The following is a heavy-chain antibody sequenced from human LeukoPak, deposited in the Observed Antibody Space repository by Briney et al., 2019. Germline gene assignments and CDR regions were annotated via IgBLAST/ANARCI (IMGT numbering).Heavy chain of an antibody. Sequence: PGGSLRLSCAASGFTFSSYSMNWVRQAPGKGLEWVSSISSSSSYIYYADSVKGRFTISRDNAKNSLYLQMNSLRAEDTAVYYCAREEGDYSNYDFGYWGQGTLVTVSS. CDR3: AREEGDYSNYDFGY. CDR1: GFTFSSYS. V-gene: IGHV3-21*01. D-gene: IGHD4-11*01. CDR2: ISSSSSYI. J-gene: IGHJ4*02.